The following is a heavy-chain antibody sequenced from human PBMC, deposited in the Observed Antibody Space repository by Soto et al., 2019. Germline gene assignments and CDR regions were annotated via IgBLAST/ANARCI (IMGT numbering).Heavy chain of an antibody. J-gene: IGHJ6*02. CDR2: TYYRSKWYN. V-gene: IGHV6-1*01. Sequence: SQTLSLTCAISGDSVSSNSAAWNWIRQSPSRGLEWLGRTYYRSKWYNDYAVSVKSRXXNNPETSKNQLSPQLKSVTPEDTAVYYCARGQMTTVTPNRMAVWAQGTTVTVSS. CDR3: ARGQMTTVTPNRMAV. D-gene: IGHD4-17*01. CDR1: GDSVSSNSAA.